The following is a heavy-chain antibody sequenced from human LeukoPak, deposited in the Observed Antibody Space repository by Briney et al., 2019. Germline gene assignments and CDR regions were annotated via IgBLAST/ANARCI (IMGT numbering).Heavy chain of an antibody. V-gene: IGHV3-23*01. D-gene: IGHD1-26*01. Sequence: GGSLRLSCAASGFTFSSYWMSWVRQAPGKGLEWVSDINGSGGSTYYADSVKGRFTISRDNSKNTLYLQMNSLRAEDTAVYYCAKKYSTGLDPWGQGTLVTVSS. J-gene: IGHJ5*02. CDR2: INGSGGST. CDR1: GFTFSSYW. CDR3: AKKYSTGLDP.